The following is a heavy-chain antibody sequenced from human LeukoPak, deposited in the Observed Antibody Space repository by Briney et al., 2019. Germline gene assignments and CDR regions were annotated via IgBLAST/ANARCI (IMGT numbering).Heavy chain of an antibody. Sequence: SETLSLTCTVSGGSISSYYWSWIRQPPGKGLEWIGYIYYSGSTSYNPSLKSRATISVDTSKNQFSLKLSSVTAADTAVYYCARSHSVWTSFDYWGQGTLVTVSS. CDR2: IYYSGST. CDR3: ARSHSVWTSFDY. V-gene: IGHV4-59*01. J-gene: IGHJ4*02. D-gene: IGHD3/OR15-3a*01. CDR1: GGSISSYY.